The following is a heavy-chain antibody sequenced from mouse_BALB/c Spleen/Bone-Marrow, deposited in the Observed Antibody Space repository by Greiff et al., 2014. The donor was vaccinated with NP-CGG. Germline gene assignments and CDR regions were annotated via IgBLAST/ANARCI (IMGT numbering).Heavy chain of an antibody. J-gene: IGHJ3*01. CDR2: IYPGNDGT. CDR1: CYPFSRHI. CDR3: AREGYYGSSPFAY. D-gene: IGHD1-1*01. Sequence: SGAGLGRSGGSGKMSCQGFCYPFSRHILPWGKQTPGQGLEWIGYIYPGNDGTNYNQKFKGKATLTADTSSSTAYMQISSLTSEDSAVYFCAREGYYGSSPFAYWGQGTLVTVSA. V-gene: IGHV1-12*01.